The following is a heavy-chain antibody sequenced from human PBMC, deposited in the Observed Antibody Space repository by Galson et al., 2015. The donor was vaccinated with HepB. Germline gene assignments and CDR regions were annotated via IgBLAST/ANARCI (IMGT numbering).Heavy chain of an antibody. D-gene: IGHD3-10*01. V-gene: IGHV2-70*11. CDR1: GFSLSTSGMC. J-gene: IGHJ4*02. CDR3: ARSRTSDLWFGELLHFDY. CDR2: IDWDDDK. Sequence: PALVKPTQTLTLTCTFSGFSLSTSGMCVSWIRQPPGKALEWLARIDWDDDKYYSTSLKTRLTISKDTSKNQVVLTMTNMDPVDTATYYCARSRTSDLWFGELLHFDYWGQGTLVTVSS.